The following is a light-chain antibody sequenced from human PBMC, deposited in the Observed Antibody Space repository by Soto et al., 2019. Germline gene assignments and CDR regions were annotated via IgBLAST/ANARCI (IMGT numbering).Light chain of an antibody. Sequence: QSVLTQPPSASGTPGQRVTISCSGSNSNIGSKTVNWYQQLPGTVPNLLIYNSYQRPSGVPDRFSGSKSGTSASLAISGLESEDEADYDCAAWDSSLNGYVFGAGTKVTVL. CDR3: AAWDSSLNGYV. CDR2: NSY. J-gene: IGLJ1*01. V-gene: IGLV1-44*01. CDR1: NSNIGSKT.